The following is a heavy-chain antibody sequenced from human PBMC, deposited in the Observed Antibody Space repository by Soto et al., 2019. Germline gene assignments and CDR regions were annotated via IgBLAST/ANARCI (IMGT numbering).Heavy chain of an antibody. D-gene: IGHD1-26*01. Sequence: GGSLRLSCAASGFTFSSSAMHWVRQAPGNGPELAAINWSDGSNKCCPDSVKGRFTISRDNSKNTLYLQMNCLRAEDTAVYFCAKDRSGSYSIDYWGQGTLVTVSS. J-gene: IGHJ4*02. CDR3: AKDRSGSYSIDY. CDR2: NWSDGSNK. V-gene: IGHV3-33*06. CDR1: GFTFSSSA.